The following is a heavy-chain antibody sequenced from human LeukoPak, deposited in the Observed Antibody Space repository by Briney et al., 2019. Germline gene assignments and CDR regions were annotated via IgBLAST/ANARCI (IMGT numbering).Heavy chain of an antibody. Sequence: GGSLRLSCAASGFTFSSYGMHWVRQAPGKGLEWVAVIWYDGSNKYYADSVKGRFTISRDNSKNTLYLQMNSLRAEDTAVYYCAKDRRELLYYFDYWGQGTLVTVSS. CDR2: IWYDGSNK. CDR3: AKDRRELLYYFDY. D-gene: IGHD1-26*01. CDR1: GFTFSSYG. J-gene: IGHJ4*02. V-gene: IGHV3-30*02.